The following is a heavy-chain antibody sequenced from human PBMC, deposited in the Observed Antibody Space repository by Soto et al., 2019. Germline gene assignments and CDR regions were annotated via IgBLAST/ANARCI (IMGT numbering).Heavy chain of an antibody. J-gene: IGHJ4*02. CDR3: ARDGTAAAGNHDY. V-gene: IGHV1-3*01. CDR1: GYTFTSYA. CDR2: INAGNGNT. D-gene: IGHD6-13*01. Sequence: ASVKVSCKASGYTFTSYAMHWVRQAPGQRLEWMGWINAGNGNTKYSQKFQGRVTITRDTSASTAYMELSSLRSEDTAVYYCARDGTAAAGNHDYQGQITLVTVSS.